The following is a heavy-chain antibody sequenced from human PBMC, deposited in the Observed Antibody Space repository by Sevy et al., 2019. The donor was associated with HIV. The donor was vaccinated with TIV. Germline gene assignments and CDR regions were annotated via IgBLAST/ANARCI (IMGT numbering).Heavy chain of an antibody. CDR3: ARGIFGSGSRLGLGY. J-gene: IGHJ4*02. Sequence: GGSLRLSCEASGFSFSDYWMTWVRQAPGKGLDWVANMRQDGRETYYVDSVKGRFTVSRDNAKNSLWLQMNSLRAEDTAVYYCARGIFGSGSRLGLGYWGQGTLVTVSS. CDR2: MRQDGRET. D-gene: IGHD3-10*01. V-gene: IGHV3-7*03. CDR1: GFSFSDYW.